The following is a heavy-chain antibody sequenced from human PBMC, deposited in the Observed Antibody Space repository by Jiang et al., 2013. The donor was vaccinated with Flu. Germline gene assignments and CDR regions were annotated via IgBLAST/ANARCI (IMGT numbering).Heavy chain of an antibody. Sequence: SGAEVKKPGSSVKVSCKASGGTFSSYAISWVRQAPGQGLEWMGRIIPILGIANYAQKFQGRVTITADKSTSTAYMELSSLRSEDTAVYYCARGYYYYDSSGYYGNWGQGTLVTVSS. CDR3: ARGYYYYDSSGYYGN. CDR1: GGTFSSYA. CDR2: IIPILGIA. D-gene: IGHD3-22*01. J-gene: IGHJ4*02. V-gene: IGHV1-69*04.